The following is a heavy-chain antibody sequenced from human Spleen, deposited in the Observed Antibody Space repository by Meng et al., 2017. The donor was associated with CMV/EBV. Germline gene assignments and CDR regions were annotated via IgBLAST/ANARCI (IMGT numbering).Heavy chain of an antibody. J-gene: IGHJ4*02. CDR3: AKGGSGSIPPALWDFDY. Sequence: GESLKISCVASGFTFSNFWMDWVRQAPGKGLEWVANINQDGSKKYHMDSVKGRFTVSRDNAKTSLYLLMNSLRAEDTALYYCAKGGSGSIPPALWDFDYWGQGTLVTVSS. D-gene: IGHD3-10*01. CDR1: GFTFSNFW. CDR2: INQDGSKK. V-gene: IGHV3-7*03.